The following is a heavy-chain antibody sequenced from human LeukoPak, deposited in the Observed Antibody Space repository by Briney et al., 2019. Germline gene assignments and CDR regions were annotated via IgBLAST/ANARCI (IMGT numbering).Heavy chain of an antibody. V-gene: IGHV3-48*03. Sequence: GGSLRLPCAASGFTFSSYEMNWVRQAPGKGLEWVSYISSSGSTIYYADSVKGRFTISRDNSKNTLYLQMNSLRAEDTAVYYCARDLSWGSFTSWGQGTLVTVSS. CDR1: GFTFSSYE. D-gene: IGHD3-16*01. J-gene: IGHJ4*02. CDR2: ISSSGSTI. CDR3: ARDLSWGSFTS.